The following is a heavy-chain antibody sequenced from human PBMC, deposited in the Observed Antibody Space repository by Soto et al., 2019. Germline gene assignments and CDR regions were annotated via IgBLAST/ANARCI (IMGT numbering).Heavy chain of an antibody. D-gene: IGHD2-15*01. V-gene: IGHV1-69*13. CDR2: IIPIFGTA. CDR3: ATRGYCSGGSCSRRVTWFDP. J-gene: IGHJ5*02. CDR1: GGTFSSYA. Sequence: GASVKVSCKASGGTFSSYAISWVRQAPGQGLEWMGGIIPIFGTANYAQKFQGRVTITADESTSTAYMELSSLRSEDTAVYYCATRGYCSGGSCSRRVTWFDPWGQGTPVTVSS.